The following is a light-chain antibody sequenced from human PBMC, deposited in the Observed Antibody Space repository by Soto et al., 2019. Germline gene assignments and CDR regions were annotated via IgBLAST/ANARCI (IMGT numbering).Light chain of an antibody. V-gene: IGKV3D-20*01. CDR1: RSVSSSY. CDR3: QQYGDSPLT. J-gene: IGKJ4*01. CDR2: DAS. Sequence: EIVLTQSPATLSLSPGERATLSCGASRSVSSSYLAWYQQKPGLAPRLLIYDASRRATGIPDRFSGSGSGTDFTLTISRLEPEDFAVYYCQQYGDSPLTFGGGTKVDIK.